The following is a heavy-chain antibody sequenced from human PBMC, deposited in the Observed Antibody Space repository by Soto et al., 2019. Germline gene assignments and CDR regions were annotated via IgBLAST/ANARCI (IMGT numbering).Heavy chain of an antibody. D-gene: IGHD3-10*01. Sequence: QVQLVQSGAEVKKPGASVKVSCKASGYTFTSYGISWVRQAPGQGLEWMGWISAYNGNTNYAQKLQGRVTMTTCTSTSTAYRELRSRRADDTAVYYCARAELLWFVESTAASYYGMDVWGKGTTVTVSS. CDR2: ISAYNGNT. CDR1: GYTFTSYG. V-gene: IGHV1-18*01. CDR3: ARAELLWFVESTAASYYGMDV. J-gene: IGHJ6*04.